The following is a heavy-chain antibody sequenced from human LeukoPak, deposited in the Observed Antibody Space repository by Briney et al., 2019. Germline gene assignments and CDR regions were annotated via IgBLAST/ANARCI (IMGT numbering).Heavy chain of an antibody. CDR3: ASSYSSGWNYYYYYYMDV. V-gene: IGHV4-39*01. CDR2: IYYSGST. J-gene: IGHJ6*03. D-gene: IGHD6-19*01. Sequence: SETLSLTCTVSGGSISSSSYYWGWIRQPPGKGLEWIGSIYYSGSTYYNPSLKSRVTISVDTSKNQFSLKLSAVTAADTAVYYCASSYSSGWNYYYYYYMDVWGKGPRSPSP. CDR1: GGSISSSSYY.